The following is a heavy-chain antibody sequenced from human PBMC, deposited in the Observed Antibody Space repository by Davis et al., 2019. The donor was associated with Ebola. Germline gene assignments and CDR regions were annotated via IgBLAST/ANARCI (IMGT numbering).Heavy chain of an antibody. CDR1: GGSFSSYY. Sequence: MPSETLSLTCAVYGGSFSSYYWGWIRQPPGKGLEWIGSIYYSGSTYYNPSLKSRVTISVDTPKNQFSLKLSSVTAADTAVYYCASGEGAFDIWGQGTMVTVSS. V-gene: IGHV4-39*01. CDR3: ASGEGAFDI. D-gene: IGHD3-10*01. CDR2: IYYSGST. J-gene: IGHJ3*02.